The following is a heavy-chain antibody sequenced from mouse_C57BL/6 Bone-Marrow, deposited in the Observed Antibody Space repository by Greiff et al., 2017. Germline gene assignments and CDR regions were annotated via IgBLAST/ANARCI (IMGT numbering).Heavy chain of an antibody. V-gene: IGHV5-17*01. J-gene: IGHJ2*01. CDR1: GFTFSDYG. CDR2: ISSGSSTI. Sequence: DVMLVESGGGLVKPGGSLKLSCAASGFTFSDYGMHWVRQAPEKGLEWVAYISSGSSTIYYADTVKGRFTISRDNAKNTLFLQMTSLRSEDTAMYYCARGGGGRYFDYWGQGTTLTVSS. CDR3: ARGGGGRYFDY.